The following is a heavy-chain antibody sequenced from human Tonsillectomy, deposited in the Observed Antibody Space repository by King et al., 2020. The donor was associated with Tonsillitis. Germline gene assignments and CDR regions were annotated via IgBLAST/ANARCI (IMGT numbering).Heavy chain of an antibody. V-gene: IGHV1-69*01. Sequence: VQLVESGAEVKKPGSSVKVSCKASGDIFSNYAFSWVRQAPGQGLEWMGGIIPLYHEVKYAQKFKGRVTISADESTSTVFMEVTSLRSEDTALYYCARAPSGHSGYEPGAWWGQGSLVTVSS. CDR1: GDIFSNYA. CDR3: ARAPSGHSGYEPGAW. D-gene: IGHD5-12*01. CDR2: IIPLYHEV. J-gene: IGHJ4*02.